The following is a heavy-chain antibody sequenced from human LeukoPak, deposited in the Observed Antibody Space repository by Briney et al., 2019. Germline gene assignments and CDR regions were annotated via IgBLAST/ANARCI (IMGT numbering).Heavy chain of an antibody. J-gene: IGHJ5*02. Sequence: GGSLRLSCAVSGFTFSSYSMNWVRQAPGKGLEWVSYISSSSSNIYYADSVKGRFTISRDNAKDSLYLQMNSLRAEDTAVYYCASKATSLGYDFSWGQGTLVTVSS. CDR2: ISSSSSNI. V-gene: IGHV3-48*01. CDR3: ASKATSLGYDFS. CDR1: GFTFSSYS. D-gene: IGHD3-3*01.